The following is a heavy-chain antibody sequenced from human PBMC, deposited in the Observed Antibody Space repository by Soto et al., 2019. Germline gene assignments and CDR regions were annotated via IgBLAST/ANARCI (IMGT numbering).Heavy chain of an antibody. V-gene: IGHV1-45*02. CDR1: GYTFTYRY. CDR3: AIGVIGPAQQLENYYYYYGMDV. D-gene: IGHD6-13*01. CDR2: ITPLNGNT. J-gene: IGHJ6*02. Sequence: VASVKVSCKASGYTFTYRYLHWVRQAPGQALEWMGWITPLNGNTSYAQKFQDRVTITRDRSMSTAYMELSSLRSEDTAMYYCAIGVIGPAQQLENYYYYYGMDVWGQGTTVTVSS.